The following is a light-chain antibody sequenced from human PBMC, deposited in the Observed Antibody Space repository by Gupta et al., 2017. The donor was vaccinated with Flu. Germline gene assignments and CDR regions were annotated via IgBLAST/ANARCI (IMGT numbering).Light chain of an antibody. J-gene: IGKJ2*01. V-gene: IGKV3-15*01. CDR2: GAS. Sequence: EIVLTQSPATLSVSPGERATLSCRASESVSGSLAWYQQKPGQPPRLLIYGASTRDTGIPARFSGSGNGTEFTLTISSRQSEDFAVYYCQQYKNWLRYTFGQGTKMEIK. CDR3: QQYKNWLRYT. CDR1: ESVSGS.